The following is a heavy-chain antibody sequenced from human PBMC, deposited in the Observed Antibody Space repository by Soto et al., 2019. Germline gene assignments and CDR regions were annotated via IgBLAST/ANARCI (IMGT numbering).Heavy chain of an antibody. CDR2: IYYSGRT. V-gene: IGHV4-39*01. Sequence: QLQLQESGPGLVKPSETLSLTCTVSAGSISSSSYYWGWIRQPPGKGLEWIGHIYYSGRTYYNPALKSRVTVSVDTSKNQVSLTLSSVTAADTAVYYCARLRYGSANFVYCCQATLIIVST. D-gene: IGHD5-18*01. J-gene: IGHJ4*02. CDR3: ARLRYGSANFVY. CDR1: AGSISSSSYY.